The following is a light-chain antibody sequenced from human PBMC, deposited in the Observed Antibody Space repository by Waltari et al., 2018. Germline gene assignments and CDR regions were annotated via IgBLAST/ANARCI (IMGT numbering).Light chain of an antibody. J-gene: IGKJ4*01. CDR3: QQYNFYPVI. CDR1: ENVKNN. CDR2: KAF. V-gene: IGKV1-5*03. Sequence: DIQMTQSPSTLSASVGDRVTITYRATENVKNNLAWYQQKPGKAPNVLINKAFYLESGVPSRFSGSGFGTEFTLTISSLQPDDFATYYCQQYNFYPVIFGGGTRVDIK.